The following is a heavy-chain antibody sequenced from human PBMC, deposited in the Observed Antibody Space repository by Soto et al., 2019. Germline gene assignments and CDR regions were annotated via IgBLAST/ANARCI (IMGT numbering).Heavy chain of an antibody. CDR1: GGSISSYY. CDR3: ARGDDFWSGPLSVFDP. J-gene: IGHJ5*02. Sequence: QVQLQESGPGLVKPSETLSLTCTVSGGSISSYYWSWIRQPPGKGLEWIGYIYYSGSTNYNPSLKSRVTISVDTSKNQFSLKLSSVTAEDTAVYYCARGDDFWSGPLSVFDPWGQGTLVTVSS. V-gene: IGHV4-59*01. CDR2: IYYSGST. D-gene: IGHD3-3*01.